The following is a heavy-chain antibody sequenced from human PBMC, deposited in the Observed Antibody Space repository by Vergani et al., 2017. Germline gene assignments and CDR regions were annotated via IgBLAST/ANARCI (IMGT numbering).Heavy chain of an antibody. CDR2: IYYSGST. CDR1: GGSISSSSYY. CDR3: ARQRGISWYSVYWFDP. D-gene: IGHD6-13*01. J-gene: IGHJ5*02. Sequence: QLQLQESGPGLVKPSETLSLTCTVSGGSISSSSYYWGWIRQPPGKGLEWIGSIYYSGSTYYNPSLKSRVTISVDTSKNQFSLKLSSVTAADTAVYYCARQRGISWYSVYWFDPWGQGTLVTVSS. V-gene: IGHV4-39*07.